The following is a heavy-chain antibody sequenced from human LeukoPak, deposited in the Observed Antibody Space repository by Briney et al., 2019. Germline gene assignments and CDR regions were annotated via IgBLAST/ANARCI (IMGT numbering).Heavy chain of an antibody. CDR1: GFTFSSYA. J-gene: IGHJ4*02. D-gene: IGHD3-22*01. V-gene: IGHV3-23*01. CDR3: AKGLTMIVVVFDY. CDR2: ISGSGGST. Sequence: GGSLKLSCAASGFTFSSYAMSWVRQAPGKGLEWVSAISGSGGSTYYADSVKGRFTISRDNSKNTLYLQMNSLRAEDTAVYYCAKGLTMIVVVFDYWGQGTLVTVSS.